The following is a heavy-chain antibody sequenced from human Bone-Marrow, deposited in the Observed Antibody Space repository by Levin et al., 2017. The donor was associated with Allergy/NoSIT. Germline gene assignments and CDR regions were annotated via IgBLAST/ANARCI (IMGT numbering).Heavy chain of an antibody. CDR3: ARWESTDPFDY. V-gene: IGHV7-4-1*02. J-gene: IGHJ4*02. CDR2: INTNTGNP. D-gene: IGHD1-26*01. Sequence: GESLKISCKASGYTFTSYAMNWVRQAPGQGLEWMGWINTNTGNPTYAQGFTGRFVFSLDTSVSTAYLQISSLKAEDTAVYYCARWESTDPFDYWGQGTLVTVSS. CDR1: GYTFTSYA.